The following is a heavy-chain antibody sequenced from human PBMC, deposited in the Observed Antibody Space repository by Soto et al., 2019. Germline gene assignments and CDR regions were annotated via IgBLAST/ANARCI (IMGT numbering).Heavy chain of an antibody. J-gene: IGHJ6*02. CDR1: GGSFSGYY. D-gene: IGHD3-10*01. V-gene: IGHV4-34*01. CDR3: ARGRVRGVPYYGMDV. Sequence: SETLSLTCAVYGGSFSGYYWSWIRQPPGKGLEWIGEINHSGSTNYNPSLKSRVTISVDTSKNQFSLKLSSVTAADTAVYYCARGRVRGVPYYGMDVWGQGTTVTVSS. CDR2: INHSGST.